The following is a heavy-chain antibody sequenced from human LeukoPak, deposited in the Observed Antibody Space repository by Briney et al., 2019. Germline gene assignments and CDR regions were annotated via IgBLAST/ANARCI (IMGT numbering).Heavy chain of an antibody. CDR3: ARPRITIFGVSPWFDP. CDR1: GGSISSSSYY. D-gene: IGHD3-3*01. J-gene: IGHJ5*02. CDR2: TYYSGST. V-gene: IGHV4-39*01. Sequence: SETLSLTCTVSGGSISSSSYYWGWIRQPPGKGLEWIGSTYYSGSTYYNPSLKSRVTISVDTSKNQFSLKLSSVTAADTAVYYCARPRITIFGVSPWFDPWGQGTLVTVSS.